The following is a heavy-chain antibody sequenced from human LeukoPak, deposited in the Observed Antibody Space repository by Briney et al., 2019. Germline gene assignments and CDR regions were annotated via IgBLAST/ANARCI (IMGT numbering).Heavy chain of an antibody. D-gene: IGHD3-10*01. V-gene: IGHV1-2*02. Sequence: ASVKVSCKASGYTFTGYYMHWVRQAPGQGLEWMGWINPNSGGTNYAQKFQGRVTMTRDTSISTAYMELSRLRSEDTAVYYCARDRVGTMVRGVIHWFDPWGQGTLVTVSS. CDR2: INPNSGGT. J-gene: IGHJ5*02. CDR3: ARDRVGTMVRGVIHWFDP. CDR1: GYTFTGYY.